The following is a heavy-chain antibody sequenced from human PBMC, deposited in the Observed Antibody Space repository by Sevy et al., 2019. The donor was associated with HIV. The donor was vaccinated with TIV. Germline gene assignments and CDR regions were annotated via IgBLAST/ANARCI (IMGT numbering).Heavy chain of an antibody. J-gene: IGHJ5*02. Sequence: SETLSLTCAVSGGSIITGAYSWNWLRQPPGKSLEWIGYISHSGATYFNPSLQSRVTISIDRPKSQFSLNLTSVTAADTAVYYCAREMFPRHWFDPWGQGVLVTVSS. CDR2: ISHSGAT. CDR1: GGSIITGAYS. V-gene: IGHV4-30-2*01. D-gene: IGHD3-10*02. CDR3: AREMFPRHWFDP.